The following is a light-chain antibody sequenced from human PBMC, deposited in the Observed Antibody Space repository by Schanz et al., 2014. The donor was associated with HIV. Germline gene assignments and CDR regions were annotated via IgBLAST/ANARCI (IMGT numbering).Light chain of an antibody. Sequence: QSVLTQPPSVSAAPGQKVTIACSGSAFNIGQNFVSWYQQLPGTAPKLLIYDNNKRPSGIPDRFSGSKSGTSATLGITGLQTGDEADYYCGTWDSSLSAGVFGGGTKLTVL. J-gene: IGLJ3*02. CDR3: GTWDSSLSAGV. V-gene: IGLV1-51*01. CDR2: DNN. CDR1: AFNIGQNF.